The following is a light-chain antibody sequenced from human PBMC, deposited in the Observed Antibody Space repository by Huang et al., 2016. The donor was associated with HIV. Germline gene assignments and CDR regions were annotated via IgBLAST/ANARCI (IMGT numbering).Light chain of an antibody. V-gene: IGKV1-33*01. CDR3: QQYDNLPYT. CDR2: DAS. Sequence: DIQMTQSPSSLSASVGDRVTITCQASQDISNYLNWYQQKPGKAPKLLIYDASNLETGVPSRFSGSGSGTDCTVTISSLQPEDIATYYCQQYDNLPYTFGQGTKLEIK. J-gene: IGKJ2*01. CDR1: QDISNY.